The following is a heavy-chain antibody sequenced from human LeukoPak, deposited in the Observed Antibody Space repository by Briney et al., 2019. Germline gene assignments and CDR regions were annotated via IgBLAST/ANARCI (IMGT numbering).Heavy chain of an antibody. D-gene: IGHD3-9*01. V-gene: IGHV3-21*01. CDR2: ISSSSSYI. CDR3: ARDFRYYDILTGYYNVPRDY. Sequence: GGSLRLSCAASGFTFSSYGMRWVRQAPGKGLEWVSSISSSSSYIYYADSVKGRFTISRDNAKNSLYLQMNSLRAEDTAVYYCARDFRYYDILTGYYNVPRDYWGQGTLVTVSS. CDR1: GFTFSSYG. J-gene: IGHJ4*02.